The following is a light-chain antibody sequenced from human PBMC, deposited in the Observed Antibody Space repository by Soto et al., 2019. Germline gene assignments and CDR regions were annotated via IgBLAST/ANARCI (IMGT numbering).Light chain of an antibody. CDR1: QSVSSN. V-gene: IGKV3-15*01. CDR2: GAS. J-gene: IGKJ2*01. CDR3: QQYNNWPGVT. Sequence: EIVMTQSPATLSVSPGERATLSCRARQSVSSNLAWYQQKPGQAPRLLIYGASTRATGIPARFSGSGSGTEFTLTISSLQSEDFAVYYCQQYNNWPGVTFGQGTKLEIK.